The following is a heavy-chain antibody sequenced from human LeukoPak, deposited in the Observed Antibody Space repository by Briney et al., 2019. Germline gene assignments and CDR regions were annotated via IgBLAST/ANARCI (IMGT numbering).Heavy chain of an antibody. CDR1: GYDFTRYW. D-gene: IGHD3-3*01. CDR2: IYPSDSNT. J-gene: IGHJ4*02. CDR3: ARRIPDGHYVGFDY. V-gene: IGHV5-51*03. Sequence: PGESLKISCQGSGYDFTRYWIAWVRQIPGKGLEWMGIIYPSDSNTRYSPSFQGQVSISADKSFTTAYLRWSSLTASDTAMYYCARRIPDGHYVGFDYWGQGTLVTVSS.